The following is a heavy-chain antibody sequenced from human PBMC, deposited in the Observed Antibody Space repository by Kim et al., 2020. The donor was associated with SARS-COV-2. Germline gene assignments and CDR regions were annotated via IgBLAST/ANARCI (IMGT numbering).Heavy chain of an antibody. Sequence: ASVKVSCKASGYTFTSYAMHWVRQAPGQRLEWMGWINAGNGNTKYSQKFQGRVTITRDTSASTAYMELSSLRSEDTAVYYCARGRLYSGSYANFDLWGRGTLVTVSS. CDR1: GYTFTSYA. CDR2: INAGNGNT. V-gene: IGHV1-3*01. D-gene: IGHD1-26*01. CDR3: ARGRLYSGSYANFDL. J-gene: IGHJ2*01.